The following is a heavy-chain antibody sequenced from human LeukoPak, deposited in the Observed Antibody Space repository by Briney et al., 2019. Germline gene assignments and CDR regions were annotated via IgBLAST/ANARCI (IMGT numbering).Heavy chain of an antibody. D-gene: IGHD1-1*01. CDR1: GHIFSGYY. V-gene: IGHV1-2*02. CDR3: ASWAYNFYYYYYMDV. Sequence: ASMKVSCKASGHIFSGYYMHWVRQAPGQGLEWMAWINTNCGSTKYAQKFQGRVTLTWDTSSSTVYMELNSLRFDDTATYYCASWAYNFYYYYYMDVWGKGTTVTVSS. CDR2: INTNCGST. J-gene: IGHJ6*03.